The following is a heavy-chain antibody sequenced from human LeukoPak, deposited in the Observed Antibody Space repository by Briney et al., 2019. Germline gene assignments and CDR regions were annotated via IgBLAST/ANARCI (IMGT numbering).Heavy chain of an antibody. V-gene: IGHV3-23*01. CDR2: ISANGADT. CDR3: AKELPAPIAVAGH. D-gene: IGHD6-19*01. CDR1: GFTFSTYG. J-gene: IGHJ4*02. Sequence: GGSLRLSCAASGFTFSTYGMHWVRQAPGKGLEWVSAISANGADTYYADSVKGRFTISRDSSKDTVYLQLNSLRAEDTATYYCAKELPAPIAVAGHWGQGTLVTVSS.